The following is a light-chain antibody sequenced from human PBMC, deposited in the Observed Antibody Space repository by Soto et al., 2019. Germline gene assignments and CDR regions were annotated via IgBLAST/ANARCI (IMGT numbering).Light chain of an antibody. CDR2: GAS. V-gene: IGKV3-15*01. Sequence: EIVMTQSPATLSVSPGERASLSCRASQSISTNLAWYQQKPGQAPRLLIYGASTRATCIPARFSGSGSGTEFTLTISSPQSEDFAVYYCQQYDKWPLTFGPGTKVEIK. J-gene: IGKJ3*01. CDR3: QQYDKWPLT. CDR1: QSISTN.